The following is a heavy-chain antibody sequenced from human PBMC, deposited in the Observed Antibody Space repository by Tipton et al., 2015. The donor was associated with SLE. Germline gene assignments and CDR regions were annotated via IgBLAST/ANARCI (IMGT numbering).Heavy chain of an antibody. CDR2: ISSTGSYI. J-gene: IGHJ4*02. CDR1: GFTFSTHS. CDR3: ARDPVDDSILSFDY. Sequence: PLRLSCAASGFTFSTHSLNWVRQAPGRGLEWVSSISSTGSYIFYADSVKGRFTISRDNAKSSLYLQMNSLRAEDTAVYYCARDPVDDSILSFDYWGQGILVTVSA. V-gene: IGHV3-21*01. D-gene: IGHD3-22*01.